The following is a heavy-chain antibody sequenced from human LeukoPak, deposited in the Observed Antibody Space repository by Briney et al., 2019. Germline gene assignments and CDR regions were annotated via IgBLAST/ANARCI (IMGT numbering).Heavy chain of an antibody. V-gene: IGHV4-59*01. D-gene: IGHD6-13*01. Sequence: PSETLSLTRTVSGGSISRYYWSWIRQPPGKGLEWIGYKDYSGSTNYNRSLKSRVTISVDTSKNQFSLKLSSVTAADTAVYYCARVYYSSSYDYWYFDLWGRGTLVTVSS. CDR3: ARVYYSSSYDYWYFDL. CDR2: KDYSGST. CDR1: GGSISRYY. J-gene: IGHJ2*01.